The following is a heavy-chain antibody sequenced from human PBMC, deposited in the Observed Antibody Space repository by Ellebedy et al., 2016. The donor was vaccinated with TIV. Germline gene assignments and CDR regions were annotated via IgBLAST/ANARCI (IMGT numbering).Heavy chain of an antibody. J-gene: IGHJ4*02. Sequence: GESLKISXAASGFTFTTYVLNWVRQAPGKGLEWVSSISSSSSYINYADSVKGRFTISRDNAKNSLYLQMNSLRAEDTAVYYCARDKYGDYGYDYWGQGTLVTVSS. V-gene: IGHV3-21*01. CDR2: ISSSSSYI. CDR1: GFTFTTYV. D-gene: IGHD4-17*01. CDR3: ARDKYGDYGYDY.